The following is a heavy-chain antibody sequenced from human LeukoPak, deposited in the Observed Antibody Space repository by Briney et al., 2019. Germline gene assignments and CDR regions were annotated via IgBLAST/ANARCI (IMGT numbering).Heavy chain of an antibody. D-gene: IGHD4/OR15-4a*01. CDR1: GFTFDDYA. J-gene: IGHJ4*02. CDR3: AKGLKVLKFDD. CDR2: ISWNSGSI. V-gene: IGHV3-9*01. Sequence: GRSVTLSCAASGFTFDDYAMHWVRQAPGKGLEWVSGISWNSGSIGYADSVKGRFTISRDNAKNSLYLQMNSLRAEDTALYYCAKGLKVLKFDDWGKGTPVTVSS.